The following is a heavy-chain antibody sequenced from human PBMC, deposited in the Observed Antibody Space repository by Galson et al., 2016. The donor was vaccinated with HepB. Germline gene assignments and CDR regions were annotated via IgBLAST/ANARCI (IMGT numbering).Heavy chain of an antibody. V-gene: IGHV3-30-3*01. CDR2: VSYDGNAK. CDR3: ARSQWFGELFHFDS. D-gene: IGHD3-10*01. Sequence: SLRLSCAASGFIFSNYAMHWVRQAPGKGLEWVGVVSYDGNAKWYAGSVMGRFTNSRDNSKNTLFLQMSSLRAEDTAVYYCARSQWFGELFHFDSWGQGALVSVSS. J-gene: IGHJ4*02. CDR1: GFIFSNYA.